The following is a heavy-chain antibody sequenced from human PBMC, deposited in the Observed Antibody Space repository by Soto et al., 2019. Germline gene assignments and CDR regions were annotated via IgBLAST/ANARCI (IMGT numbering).Heavy chain of an antibody. CDR2: INHSGIT. V-gene: IGHV4-34*01. CDR1: GGSFSGYF. CDR3: VRGPYNYNSRYFDY. Sequence: SETLSLTCTVSGGSFSGYFWTWIRQPPGKGLEWLAEINHSGITNYNPSVESPVSMSVDTSKNQFSLRLYSVTAADTAVYYCVRGPYNYNSRYFDYWGQGTLVTVSS. J-gene: IGHJ4*02. D-gene: IGHD1-1*01.